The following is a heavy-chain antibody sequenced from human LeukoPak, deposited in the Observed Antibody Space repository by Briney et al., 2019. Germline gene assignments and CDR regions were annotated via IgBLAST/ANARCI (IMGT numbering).Heavy chain of an antibody. CDR1: GFTVSSNY. J-gene: IGHJ4*02. Sequence: GGSLRLSCAASGFTVSSNYMSWVRQAPGKGLEWVSVIYSGGSTYYADSVKGRFTISRDNPKNTLYLQMNSLRAEDTAVYYCARDAGSGWYGYGYWGQGTLVTVSS. V-gene: IGHV3-66*01. CDR3: ARDAGSGWYGYGY. CDR2: IYSGGST. D-gene: IGHD6-19*01.